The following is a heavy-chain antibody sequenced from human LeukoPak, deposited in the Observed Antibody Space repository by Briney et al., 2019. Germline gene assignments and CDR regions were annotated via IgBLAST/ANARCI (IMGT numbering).Heavy chain of an antibody. CDR2: INHSGST. Sequence: SETLSLTCAVYGGSFSGYYWSWVRQPPGKGLEWIGEINHSGSTNYNPSLKSRVTISVDTSKNQFSLKLSSVTAADTAVYYCARGGGSYYIDYWGQGTLVTVSS. CDR3: ARGGGSYYIDY. J-gene: IGHJ4*02. D-gene: IGHD1-26*01. CDR1: GGSFSGYY. V-gene: IGHV4-34*01.